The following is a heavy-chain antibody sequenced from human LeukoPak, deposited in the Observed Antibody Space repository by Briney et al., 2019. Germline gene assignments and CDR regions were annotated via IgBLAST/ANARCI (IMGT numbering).Heavy chain of an antibody. CDR2: IIPTFGTA. CDR3: ARVPYSSSWYFFQH. J-gene: IGHJ1*01. V-gene: IGHV1-69*06. D-gene: IGHD6-13*01. CDR1: GGTFSSYA. Sequence: SVKVSCKASGGTFSSYAISWVRQAPGQGLEWMGGIIPTFGTANYAQKFQGRVTITADKSTSTAYMELGSLRSEDTAVYYCARVPYSSSWYFFQHWGQGTLVNVSS.